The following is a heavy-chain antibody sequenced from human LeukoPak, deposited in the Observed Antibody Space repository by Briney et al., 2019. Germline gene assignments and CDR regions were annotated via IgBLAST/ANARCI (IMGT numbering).Heavy chain of an antibody. D-gene: IGHD6-13*01. J-gene: IGHJ4*02. CDR2: ISGSGNTI. CDR3: ARVTYSSTWGDFDY. CDR1: GFTFSSSA. Sequence: RGSLRLSCAASGFTFSSSAMTWVRQAPGKGLEWVSYISGSGNTIYYADSVKDRFTISRDNAKNSLYLQMSSLRAEDAAVYYCARVTYSSTWGDFDYWGQGTLVTVSS. V-gene: IGHV3-48*03.